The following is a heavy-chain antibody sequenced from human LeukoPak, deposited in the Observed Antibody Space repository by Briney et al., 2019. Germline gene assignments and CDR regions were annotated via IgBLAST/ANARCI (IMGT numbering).Heavy chain of an antibody. V-gene: IGHV4-39*01. J-gene: IGHJ4*02. Sequence: MSSETLSLTCTVSGASISSSTDYWGWIRQPPGKGLEWIANIYYSGSTYYNPSLKSRVTISVDTSKNQFSLKLSSMTAADTAVYYCQAYYGSGSYSDYWGQGTLVTVSS. D-gene: IGHD3-10*01. CDR2: IYYSGST. CDR3: QAYYGSGSYSDY. CDR1: GASISSSTDY.